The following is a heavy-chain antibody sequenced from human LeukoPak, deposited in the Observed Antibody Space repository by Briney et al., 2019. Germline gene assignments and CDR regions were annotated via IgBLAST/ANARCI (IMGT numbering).Heavy chain of an antibody. D-gene: IGHD3-3*01. CDR1: GGSISSYY. CDR3: ARLSLLEWLLKPYWYFDL. V-gene: IGHV4-59*01. J-gene: IGHJ2*01. CDR2: IYYSGST. Sequence: PSETLSLTCTVSGGSISSYYWSWIRQPPGKGLEWIGYIYYSGSTNYNPSLKSRVTISVDTSKNQFSLKLSSVTAADTAVYYCARLSLLEWLLKPYWYFDLWGRGTLVTVSS.